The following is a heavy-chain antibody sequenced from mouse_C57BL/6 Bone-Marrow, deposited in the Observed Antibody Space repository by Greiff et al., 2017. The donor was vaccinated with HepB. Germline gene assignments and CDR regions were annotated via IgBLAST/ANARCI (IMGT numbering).Heavy chain of an antibody. CDR1: GYTFTDYY. CDR3: ARGDGNYYYFDY. V-gene: IGHV1-19*01. CDR2: INPYNGGT. Sequence: EVQLQQSGPVLVKPGASVKMSCKASGYTFTDYYMNWVKQSHGKSLEWIGVINPYNGGTSYNQKFKGKATLTVDKSSSTASMELNSLTSEDSAVYYCARGDGNYYYFDYWGQGTTLTVSS. D-gene: IGHD2-1*01. J-gene: IGHJ2*01.